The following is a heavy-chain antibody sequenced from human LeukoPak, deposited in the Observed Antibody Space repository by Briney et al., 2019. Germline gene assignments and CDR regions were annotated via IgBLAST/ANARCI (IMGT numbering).Heavy chain of an antibody. CDR2: ISSSSSYI. D-gene: IGHD1-26*01. J-gene: IGHJ4*02. CDR3: AREMGARRAFDY. Sequence: GGSLRLSCAASGFTFSSYSMNWVRQAPGKGLEWVSSISSSSSYIYYADSVKGRFTISRDNAKNSLYLQMNSLRAEDTAVYYCAREMGARRAFDYWGQGTLVTVSS. CDR1: GFTFSSYS. V-gene: IGHV3-21*01.